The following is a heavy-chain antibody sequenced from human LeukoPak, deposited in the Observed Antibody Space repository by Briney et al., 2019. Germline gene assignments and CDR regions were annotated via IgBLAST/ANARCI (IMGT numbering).Heavy chain of an antibody. Sequence: GGSLRLSCAASGFTFSRFTMTWVRQAPGKGLEWVSSISSTSSFIYYADSVKGRFTVSRDNAKSSLYLQMNSLRAEDTAIYYCASRDIVLVPGGMDVWGQGTTVTVSS. J-gene: IGHJ6*02. CDR1: GFTFSRFT. CDR2: ISSTSSFI. CDR3: ASRDIVLVPGGMDV. D-gene: IGHD2-2*01. V-gene: IGHV3-21*01.